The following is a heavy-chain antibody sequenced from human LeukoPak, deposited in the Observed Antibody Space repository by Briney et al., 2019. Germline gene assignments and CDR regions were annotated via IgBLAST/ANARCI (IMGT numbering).Heavy chain of an antibody. CDR2: IFSGGST. D-gene: IGHD3-16*01. CDR1: GGSLSSHY. V-gene: IGHV4-4*09. CDR3: ARGRGPLRVEFGD. J-gene: IGHJ4*02. Sequence: PSETLSLTCNVSGGSLSSHYCSWIRQAPGKGLEWIGFIFSGGSTNYNPSLKSRVSISMDASQNQFSLKLTSVTAADTAVYYCARGRGPLRVEFGDWGQGALVTVSS.